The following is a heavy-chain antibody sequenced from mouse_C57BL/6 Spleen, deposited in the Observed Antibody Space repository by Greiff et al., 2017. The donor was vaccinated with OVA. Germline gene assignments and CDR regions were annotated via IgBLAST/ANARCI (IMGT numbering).Heavy chain of an antibody. D-gene: IGHD1-1*01. CDR2: IDPETGGT. V-gene: IGHV1-15*01. CDR1: GYTFTDYE. J-gene: IGHJ2*01. CDR3: TRVLYGSSPDY. Sequence: VQLQQSGAELVRPGASVTLSCKASGYTFTDYEMHWVKQTPVHGLEWIGAIDPETGGTAYNQKFKGKAILTADKSSSTAYMELRSLTSEDSAVYYCTRVLYGSSPDYWGQGTTLTVSS.